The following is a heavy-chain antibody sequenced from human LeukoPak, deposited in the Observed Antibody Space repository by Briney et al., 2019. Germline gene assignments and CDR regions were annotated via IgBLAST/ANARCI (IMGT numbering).Heavy chain of an antibody. CDR2: TYYSGST. Sequence: SETLSLTCTVSGGSISSSSYYWGWIRQPPGKGLEWIGSTYYSGSTYYNPSLKSRVTISVDTSKNQFSLKLSSVTAADTAVYYCARQFITMIVVVIDYWGQGTLVTVSS. J-gene: IGHJ4*02. CDR1: GGSISSSSYY. V-gene: IGHV4-39*01. CDR3: ARQFITMIVVVIDY. D-gene: IGHD3-22*01.